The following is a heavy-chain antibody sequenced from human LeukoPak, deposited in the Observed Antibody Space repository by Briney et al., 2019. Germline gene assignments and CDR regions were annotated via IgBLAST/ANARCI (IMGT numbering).Heavy chain of an antibody. Sequence: PGGSLRLSCAASGFTLSSNYMRWVRQAPGKGLEWVSVIYSGGSTYYADSVKGRFTISRDNSKNTLYLQMNSLRAEDTAVYYCATTVTTGVNDYWGQGTLVTVSS. D-gene: IGHD4-17*01. CDR1: GFTLSSNY. V-gene: IGHV3-66*01. J-gene: IGHJ4*02. CDR2: IYSGGST. CDR3: ATTVTTGVNDY.